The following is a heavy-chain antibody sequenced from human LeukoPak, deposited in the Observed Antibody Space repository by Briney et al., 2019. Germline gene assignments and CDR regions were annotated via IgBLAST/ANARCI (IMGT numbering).Heavy chain of an antibody. V-gene: IGHV4-4*07. CDR1: GDSINSYY. J-gene: IGHJ3*02. CDR2: IYTSGIT. Sequence: SETLSLTCTVSGDSINSYYWSWIRQPAGKGLEWIGRIYTSGITNYNPSLKGRVTMSVDTSKNQFSLKLSSFTAADTAVYYCARVPLRRSVFDIWGQGTMVTLSS. D-gene: IGHD3-3*01. CDR3: ARVPLRRSVFDI.